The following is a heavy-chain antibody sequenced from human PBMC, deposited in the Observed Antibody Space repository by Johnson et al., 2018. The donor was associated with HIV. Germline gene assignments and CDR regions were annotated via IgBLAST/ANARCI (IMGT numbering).Heavy chain of an antibody. V-gene: IGHV3-66*03. CDR2: IHRGGST. Sequence: VQLVESGGALIQPGGSLRLSCVASGLIDSRNYMGWVRQPPGKGLEWVAIIHRGGSTSYTDSVKGRFTISRDNSKNTLYLQMNSLRPEDSAVYYCAKDVSVVTPSGSFDIWGQGTRVTVSS. CDR3: AKDVSVVTPSGSFDI. CDR1: GLIDSRNY. D-gene: IGHD4-23*01. J-gene: IGHJ3*02.